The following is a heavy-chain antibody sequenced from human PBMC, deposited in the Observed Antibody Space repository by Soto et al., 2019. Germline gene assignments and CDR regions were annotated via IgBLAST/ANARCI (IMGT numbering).Heavy chain of an antibody. CDR2: ISGSGGST. Sequence: PGGSLRLSCAASGFTFSSYAMNWGRQAPGKGLEWVSAISGSGGSTYYADSVKGRFTISRDNSKNTLYLQMNSLRAEDTAVYYCAKTRGSPYFFDYWGQGTLVTVSS. V-gene: IGHV3-23*01. CDR3: AKTRGSPYFFDY. J-gene: IGHJ4*02. CDR1: GFTFSSYA. D-gene: IGHD3-10*01.